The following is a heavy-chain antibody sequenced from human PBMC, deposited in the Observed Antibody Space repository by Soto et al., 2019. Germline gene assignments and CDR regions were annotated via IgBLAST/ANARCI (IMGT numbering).Heavy chain of an antibody. CDR3: AREKGRNDFDY. CDR1: GYTFSHYA. J-gene: IGHJ4*02. CDR2: INGANGNT. Sequence: ASVKVSCKASGYTFSHYAIHWVRQAPGQRLEWMGWINGANGNTKYSQKFQDRVTITRDTSVSTAYMELSSLGSEDTAVYYCAREKGRNDFDYWGLGTLVTVSS. V-gene: IGHV1-3*01. D-gene: IGHD1-1*01.